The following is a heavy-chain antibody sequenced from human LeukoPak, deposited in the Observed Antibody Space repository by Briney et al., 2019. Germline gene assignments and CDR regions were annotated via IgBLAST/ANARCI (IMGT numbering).Heavy chain of an antibody. J-gene: IGHJ4*02. Sequence: ASVKVSCKASGYTFTSYVMNWVRQAPGQGLEWMGWINPSTGNPTYAQGFTGRFVFSLDTSVSTAYLQISSLKAEDTALYYCARAYQRLGELSLPDYWGQGTLVTVSS. CDR2: INPSTGNP. D-gene: IGHD3-16*02. CDR1: GYTFTSYV. CDR3: ARAYQRLGELSLPDY. V-gene: IGHV7-4-1*02.